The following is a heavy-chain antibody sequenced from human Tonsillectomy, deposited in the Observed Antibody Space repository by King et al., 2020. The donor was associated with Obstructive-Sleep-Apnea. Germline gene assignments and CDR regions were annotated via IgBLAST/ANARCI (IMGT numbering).Heavy chain of an antibody. Sequence: QLVQSGAEVKKPGESLKISCKGSGNSFTNYWIVWVRQMPGKGLEWMGIISPGDSDGRYSPSFQGQVTISADKSISTAYLQWTSLEASDTAMYYCARVLPPMFAEGIIGGYFYSWGQGTLVTVSS. V-gene: IGHV5-51*01. CDR3: ARVLPPMFAEGIIGGYFYS. CDR1: GNSFTNYW. CDR2: ISPGDSDG. D-gene: IGHD3-3*01. J-gene: IGHJ4*02.